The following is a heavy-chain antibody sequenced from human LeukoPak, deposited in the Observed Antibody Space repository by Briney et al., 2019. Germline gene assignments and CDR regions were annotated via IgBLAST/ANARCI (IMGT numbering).Heavy chain of an antibody. CDR1: GFTFSDYY. CDR3: ARGSYYDFWSGQILDAPYYHYMDV. CDR2: ISSSGSTI. V-gene: IGHV3-11*01. Sequence: GGSLRLSCAASGFTFSDYYMSWIRQAPGKGLEWVSYISSSGSTIYYADSVKGRFTISRDNAKNSLYLQMNSLRAEDTAVYYCARGSYYDFWSGQILDAPYYHYMDVWGKGTTVTVSS. D-gene: IGHD3-3*01. J-gene: IGHJ6*03.